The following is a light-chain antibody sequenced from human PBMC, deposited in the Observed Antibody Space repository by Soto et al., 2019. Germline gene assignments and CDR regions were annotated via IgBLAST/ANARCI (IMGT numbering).Light chain of an antibody. CDR2: EGT. J-gene: IGLJ2*01. CDR3: CSYAHDTRRGTVV. CDR1: SSDVGSYNL. Sequence: QSVLTQPASVSGSPGQSITISCTGTSSDVGSYNLVSWYQQNPGKAPTLMIYEGTKRPSGVSDRFAGSKSCNPASMTIAWLQAEDEADYYCCSYAHDTRRGTVVFGGGTKVTVL. V-gene: IGLV2-23*01.